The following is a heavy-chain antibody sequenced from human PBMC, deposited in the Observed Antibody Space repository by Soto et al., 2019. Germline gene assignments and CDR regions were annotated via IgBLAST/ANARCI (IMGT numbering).Heavy chain of an antibody. V-gene: IGHV3-23*01. J-gene: IGHJ4*02. CDR3: AKDLGGVPGTGDGFDY. D-gene: IGHD6-19*01. CDR1: GFTFSSYT. CDR2: INAGGANT. Sequence: LRLPFAASGFTFSSYTMSWVRQAPGKGLEWVSSINAGGANTWYADSVKGRFTISRDKSKNMVYLQMNSLRSEDTAIYYCAKDLGGVPGTGDGFDYWGQGTLVTVSS.